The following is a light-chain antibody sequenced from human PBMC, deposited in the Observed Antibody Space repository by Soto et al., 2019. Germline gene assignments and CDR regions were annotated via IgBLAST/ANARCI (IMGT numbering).Light chain of an antibody. Sequence: IQMTQSPSSLSASVGDRVTITCRASQGIRKSLGWYQHKPGTAPKRLIYAAYNLQSGVPSRFSGRGAGRVCTLSISSLHAEGFGTYAFLRHNSSAPTLGQGNKVEI. CDR2: AAY. J-gene: IGKJ1*01. V-gene: IGKV1-17*01. CDR1: QGIRKS. CDR3: LRHNSSAPT.